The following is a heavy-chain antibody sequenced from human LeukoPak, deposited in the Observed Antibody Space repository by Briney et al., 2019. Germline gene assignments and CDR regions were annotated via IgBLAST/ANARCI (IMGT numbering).Heavy chain of an antibody. CDR1: GFTFSSYE. CDR2: ISSSGSTI. CDR3: ARDKVVGATFFDY. D-gene: IGHD1-26*01. J-gene: IGHJ4*02. V-gene: IGHV3-48*03. Sequence: AGGSLRLSCAASGFTFSSYEMNWVRQAPGKGLEWVSYISSSGSTIYYADSVKGRFTISRDNAKNSLYLQMNSLRDEDTAVYYCARDKVVGATFFDYWGQGTLVTVSS.